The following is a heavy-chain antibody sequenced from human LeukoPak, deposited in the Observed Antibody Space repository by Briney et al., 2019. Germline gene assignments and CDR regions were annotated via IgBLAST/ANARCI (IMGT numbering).Heavy chain of an antibody. CDR1: GYTFTGYY. CDR3: ASFIVGAFALDY. Sequence: ASVTVSCKASGYTFTGYYMHWVRRAPGQGLEWMGWINPNSGGTNYAQKFQGRVTMTRDTSISTAYMELSRLRSDDTAVYYCASFIVGAFALDYWGQGTLVTVSS. V-gene: IGHV1-2*02. D-gene: IGHD1-26*01. J-gene: IGHJ4*02. CDR2: INPNSGGT.